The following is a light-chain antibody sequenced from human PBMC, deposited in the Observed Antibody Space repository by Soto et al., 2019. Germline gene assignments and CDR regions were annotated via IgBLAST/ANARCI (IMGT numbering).Light chain of an antibody. V-gene: IGLV2-8*01. CDR2: AVN. J-gene: IGLJ1*01. CDR1: SSDVGGYQY. Sequence: QSVLTQPPAAAGSPAQAVTISCTGTSSDVGGYQYVSWYQQYPGKAPKLMIYAVNKRPSGVPDRFSGSRSGNTASLTVSGLQAEDEADYYCSSYAGSNNYVFGTGTKVTVL. CDR3: SSYAGSNNYV.